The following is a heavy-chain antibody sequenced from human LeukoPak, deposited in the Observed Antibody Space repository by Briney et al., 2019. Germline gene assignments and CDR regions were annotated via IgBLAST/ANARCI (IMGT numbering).Heavy chain of an antibody. V-gene: IGHV3-33*01. CDR3: ARDMDIVVVPAAILDY. CDR1: GFTFSSYG. CDR2: IWYDGSNK. D-gene: IGHD2-2*03. J-gene: IGHJ4*02. Sequence: GGSLRLSCVASGFTFSSYGMHWVRQAPGKGLEWVAVIWYDGSNKYYADSVKGRFTISRDNSKNTLYLQMNSLRAEDTAVYYCARDMDIVVVPAAILDYWGQGTLVTVSS.